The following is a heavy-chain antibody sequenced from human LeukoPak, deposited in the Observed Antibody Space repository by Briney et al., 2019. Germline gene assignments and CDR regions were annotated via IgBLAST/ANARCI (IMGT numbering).Heavy chain of an antibody. V-gene: IGHV3-9*01. CDR2: ISWNSGSI. D-gene: IGHD3-22*01. J-gene: IGHJ4*02. CDR3: ARKDSSGYRYPDY. Sequence: GGSLRLSCAASGFTFDDYAMHWVRQAPGKGLEWVSGISWNSGSIGYADSVKGRFTISRDNAKNSLYLQMNSLRAEDTAVYYCARKDSSGYRYPDYWGQGTLVTVSS. CDR1: GFTFDDYA.